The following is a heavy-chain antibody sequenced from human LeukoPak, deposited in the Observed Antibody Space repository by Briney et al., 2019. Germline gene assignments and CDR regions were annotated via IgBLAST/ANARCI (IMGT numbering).Heavy chain of an antibody. J-gene: IGHJ5*02. CDR2: IYYSGST. V-gene: IGHV4-59*08. CDR1: GGSISSYY. CDR3: ARRPAGTGWFDP. Sequence: SETLSLTRTVSGGSISSYYWSWIRQPPGKGLEWIGYIYYSGSTNYNPSLKSRVTISVDTSKNQFSLKLSSVTAADTAVYYCARRPAGTGWFDPWGQGTLVTVSS. D-gene: IGHD6-19*01.